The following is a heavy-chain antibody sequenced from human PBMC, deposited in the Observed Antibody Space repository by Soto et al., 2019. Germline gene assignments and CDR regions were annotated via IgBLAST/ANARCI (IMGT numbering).Heavy chain of an antibody. V-gene: IGHV3-74*01. CDR3: TRQLPTAIRGGHYYSYGMDV. J-gene: IGHJ6*02. Sequence: EVQLVESGGGLVQPGGSLRLSCAASGFIFSNYWMYWVRQAPGKGLVWVSRLHSDGSTTSYAESVKGRFTISRDNAKNTLYLQMNSLRAEDTAVYYCTRQLPTAIRGGHYYSYGMDVWGQGTTVTVSS. CDR2: LHSDGSTT. CDR1: GFIFSNYW. D-gene: IGHD2-2*01.